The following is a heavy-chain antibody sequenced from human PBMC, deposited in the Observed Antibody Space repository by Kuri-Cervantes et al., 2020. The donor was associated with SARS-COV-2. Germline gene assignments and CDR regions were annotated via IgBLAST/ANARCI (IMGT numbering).Heavy chain of an antibody. CDR2: IIPIFGTA. CDR3: ARVSGSGSNWAWYFDL. V-gene: IGHV1-69*05. J-gene: IGHJ2*01. Sequence: SVKVFCKASGGTFSSYAISWVRQAPGQGLEWMGGIIPIFGTANYAQKFQGRVTITTDESTSTAYMELSSLRSEDTAVYYCARVSGSGSNWAWYFDLWGRGTLVTVSS. D-gene: IGHD1-26*01. CDR1: GGTFSSYA.